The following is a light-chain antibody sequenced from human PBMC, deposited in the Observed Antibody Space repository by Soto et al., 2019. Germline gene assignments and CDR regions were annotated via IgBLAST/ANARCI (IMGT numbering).Light chain of an antibody. CDR1: SSDVGGFDF. CDR2: EVT. CDR3: SSYTRAAALYV. Sequence: QSALTQPASVSGSPGQWITISCTGTSSDVGGFDFVSWFQRRPGKAPRLIIYEVTNRPSGISDRFSGSKSGNTASLTISGLQAEDEGDYFCSSYTRAAALYVFGSGTKVTVL. V-gene: IGLV2-14*01. J-gene: IGLJ1*01.